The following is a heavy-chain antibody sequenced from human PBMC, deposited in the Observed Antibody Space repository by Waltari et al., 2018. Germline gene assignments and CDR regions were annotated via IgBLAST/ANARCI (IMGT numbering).Heavy chain of an antibody. CDR1: GFTFSSYW. Sequence: EVQLVESGGGLVQPGESLRLSCAASGFTFSSYWMHWVRQAPGKVRAWVSLINTDGSSTRYADSVMGRSTISRDNAKNTLYLQMNSLTVDDTAVYYCAELSSSAFHIWGQGTMVTVSS. D-gene: IGHD1-7*01. CDR3: AELSSSAFHI. V-gene: IGHV3-74*01. J-gene: IGHJ3*02. CDR2: INTDGSST.